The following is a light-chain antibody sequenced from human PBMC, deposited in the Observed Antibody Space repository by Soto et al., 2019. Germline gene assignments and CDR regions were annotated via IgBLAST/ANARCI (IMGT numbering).Light chain of an antibody. V-gene: IGKV1-39*01. CDR2: GAS. CDR1: QSISSY. Sequence: ILFIQTSSFLSAPVGDRVTIPFRASQSISSYLNWYQQKPGKAPKLLIYGASSLQSGVPSKFSGSGYGTDFTLTISSLQPEDSAIYYCQQSYDTPLTFGAGTKWIS. CDR3: QQSYDTPLT. J-gene: IGKJ3*01.